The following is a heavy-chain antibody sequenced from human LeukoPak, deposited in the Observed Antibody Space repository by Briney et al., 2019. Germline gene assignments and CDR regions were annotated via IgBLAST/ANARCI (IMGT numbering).Heavy chain of an antibody. CDR1: GYSISSGYY. CDR2: IYHGGST. V-gene: IGHV4-38-2*02. CDR3: ARDPARCSGGSCYRSDY. Sequence: SETLSLTCTVSGYSISSGYYWGWIRQPPGKGLEWIGSIYHGGSTYYNPSLKSRVTISVDTSKNQFSLKLSSVTAADTAVYYCARDPARCSGGSCYRSDYWGQGTLVTVSS. D-gene: IGHD2-15*01. J-gene: IGHJ4*02.